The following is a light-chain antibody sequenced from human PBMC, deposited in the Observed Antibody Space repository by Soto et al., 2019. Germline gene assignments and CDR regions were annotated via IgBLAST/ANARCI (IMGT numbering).Light chain of an antibody. CDR2: EVN. Sequence: QSVLTQPPSASESPGQSVTISCTGTSSDVGTYNFVSWYQKHPGKTPKLIIYEVNKRPSGVPDRFSGSKSGNTASLTVSGLQAEDAADYYCSSFSGSNNAVIFGGGTKLTVL. V-gene: IGLV2-8*01. CDR1: SSDVGTYNF. CDR3: SSFSGSNNAVI. J-gene: IGLJ2*01.